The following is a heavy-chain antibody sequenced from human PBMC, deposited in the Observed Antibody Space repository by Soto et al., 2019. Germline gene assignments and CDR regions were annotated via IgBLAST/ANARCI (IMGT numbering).Heavy chain of an antibody. CDR3: ARDRRSTLPVVLDY. CDR1: EFSFSSFE. D-gene: IGHD1-26*01. CDR2: ISAGGSII. Sequence: DVQLVESGGALVQPGGSLRLSCAASEFSFSSFEMNWVRQAPGRGLEWVSYISAGGSIIYHADAVKGRFIISRDNAKNSLYLQMNSLRAEDTGVYYWARDRRSTLPVVLDYWGQGTLVTVSA. J-gene: IGHJ4*02. V-gene: IGHV3-48*03.